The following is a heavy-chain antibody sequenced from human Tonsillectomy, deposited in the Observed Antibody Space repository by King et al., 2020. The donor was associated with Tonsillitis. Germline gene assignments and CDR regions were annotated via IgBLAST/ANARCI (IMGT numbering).Heavy chain of an antibody. Sequence: VQLVQSGAEMMRPGASVKVSCRASGYTFGNYGISWVRQAPGQGLEWMGWISVENGMTKFAQKFQGKVTMTPDTSTNTGYMELRTLRSDDTAVYYCARYSFAIRDFHSYLGGEFDYWGQGTVVTVSS. D-gene: IGHD3-16*01. J-gene: IGHJ4*02. CDR2: ISVENGMT. CDR3: ARYSFAIRDFHSYLGGEFDY. V-gene: IGHV1-18*01. CDR1: GYTFGNYG.